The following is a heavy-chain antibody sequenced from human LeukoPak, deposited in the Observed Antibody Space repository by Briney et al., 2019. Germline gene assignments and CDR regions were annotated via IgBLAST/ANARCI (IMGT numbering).Heavy chain of an antibody. Sequence: ASVTVSFMASGYTFTDYYMHWVRQAPGQGQEWMGCINPNSGWTNYAQKFQGRVTITSDTSISTAYMELSRLRSDETAVYYCARDRGSGWYLAHMDYWGQGTLVTVPS. CDR3: ARDRGSGWYLAHMDY. J-gene: IGHJ4*02. V-gene: IGHV1-2*02. CDR2: INPNSGWT. CDR1: GYTFTDYY. D-gene: IGHD6-19*01.